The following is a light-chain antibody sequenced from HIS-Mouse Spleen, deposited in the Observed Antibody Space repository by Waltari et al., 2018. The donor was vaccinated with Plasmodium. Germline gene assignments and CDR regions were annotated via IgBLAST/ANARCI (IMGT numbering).Light chain of an antibody. CDR2: EGS. CDR1: SSDVRSYNL. V-gene: IGLV2-23*03. J-gene: IGLJ2*01. CDR3: CSYAGSSTFVV. Sequence: QSALTQPAPVSGSPGQSITIPCTGTSSDVRSYNLVSSYQQHPGKAPKLMIYEGSKRPSGVSNRFSGSKSGNTASLTISGLQAEDEADYYCCSYAGSSTFVVFGGGTKLTVL.